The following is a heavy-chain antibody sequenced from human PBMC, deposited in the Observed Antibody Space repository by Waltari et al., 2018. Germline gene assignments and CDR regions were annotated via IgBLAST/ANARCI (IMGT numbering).Heavy chain of an antibody. CDR1: GFPFSKYA. J-gene: IGHJ4*02. Sequence: EVQLLESGGGLVHPGGSLRLSCAASGFPFSKYAMTWVRQVPGKGRGSVSDSSGSGDLTYYEDRVKGRFTISRDTSRNTLCLQRNSLRAEDTAIYYWAKSAPEEAGVYVDGGEGTLGTVSS. V-gene: IGHV3-23*01. CDR2: SSGSGDLT. D-gene: IGHD6-13*01. CDR3: AKSAPEEAGVYVD.